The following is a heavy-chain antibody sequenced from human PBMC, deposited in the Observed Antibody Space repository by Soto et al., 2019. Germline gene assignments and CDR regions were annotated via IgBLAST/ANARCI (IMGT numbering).Heavy chain of an antibody. CDR1: GFTFSSYS. V-gene: IGHV3-48*02. CDR2: ISSSSSTI. CDR3: ARNYYDSSGYFLDWFDP. D-gene: IGHD3-22*01. Sequence: GGSLRLSCAASGFTFSSYSMNWVRQAPGKGLEWVSYISSSSSTIYYADSVKGRFTISRDNAKNSLYLQMNSLRDEDTAVYYCARNYYDSSGYFLDWFDPWGQGTLVTV. J-gene: IGHJ5*02.